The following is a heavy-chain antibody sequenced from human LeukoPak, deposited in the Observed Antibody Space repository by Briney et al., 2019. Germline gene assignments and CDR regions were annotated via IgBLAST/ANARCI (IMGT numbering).Heavy chain of an antibody. V-gene: IGHV3-21*01. CDR3: ARGMTTVPYFDY. CDR1: GFTFSSYA. D-gene: IGHD4-11*01. Sequence: GGSLRLSCAASGFTFSSYAMSWVRQAPGKGLEWVSSISSSSSYIYYADSVKGRFTISRDNAKNSLYLQMNSLRAEDTAVYYCARGMTTVPYFDYWGQGTLVTVSS. CDR2: ISSSSSYI. J-gene: IGHJ4*02.